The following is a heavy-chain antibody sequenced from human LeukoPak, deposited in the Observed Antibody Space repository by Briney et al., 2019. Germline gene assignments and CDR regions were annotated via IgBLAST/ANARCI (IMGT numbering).Heavy chain of an antibody. Sequence: SETLSLTCAVSGGSISSYYWSWIRQPPGKGLEWIGYIYYSGSTNYNPSLKSRVTISVDTSKNQFSLKLSSVTAADTAVYYCARASWDYYDSSGYNFDYWGQGTLVTVSS. CDR1: GGSISSYY. CDR3: ARASWDYYDSSGYNFDY. D-gene: IGHD3-22*01. J-gene: IGHJ4*02. CDR2: IYYSGST. V-gene: IGHV4-59*01.